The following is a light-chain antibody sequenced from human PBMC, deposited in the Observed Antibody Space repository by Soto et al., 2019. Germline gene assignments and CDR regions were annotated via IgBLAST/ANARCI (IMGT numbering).Light chain of an antibody. CDR3: QQYNSDPRT. J-gene: IGKJ1*01. V-gene: IGKV1-5*01. CDR1: HDIVNL. Sequence: MTQSPATLSASVGDRVTITCRASHDIVNLLAWYQQKPGKAPKFLIYGASSLETGVPSRFSGSGSGTDFTLTISSLQPDDFATYYCQQYNSDPRTFGQGTKVDIK. CDR2: GAS.